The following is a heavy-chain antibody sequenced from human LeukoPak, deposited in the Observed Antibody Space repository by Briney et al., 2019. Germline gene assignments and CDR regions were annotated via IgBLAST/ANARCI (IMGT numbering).Heavy chain of an antibody. D-gene: IGHD3-3*01. CDR3: ARAVGVIGDFWSGYYTTLIHYYYYMDV. J-gene: IGHJ6*03. CDR1: GYTFTSYD. Sequence: ASVKVSCKASGYTFTSYDINWVRQATEQGLEWMGWMNPNSGNTGYAQKFRGRVTMTRNTSISTAYMELSSLRSEDTAVYYCARAVGVIGDFWSGYYTTLIHYYYYMDVWGKGTTVTVSS. CDR2: MNPNSGNT. V-gene: IGHV1-8*01.